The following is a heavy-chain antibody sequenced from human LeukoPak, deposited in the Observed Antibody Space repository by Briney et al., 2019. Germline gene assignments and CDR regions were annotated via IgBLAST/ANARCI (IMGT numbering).Heavy chain of an antibody. J-gene: IGHJ5*02. CDR3: TREASLEGWFDP. CDR2: ISAYNGNT. V-gene: IGHV1-18*01. CDR1: GYTFTSYG. Sequence: ASVKVSCKASGYTFTSYGISWVRQAPGQGLEWMGWISAYNGNTNYAQKLQGGVTMTTDTSTSTAYMELRSLRSDDTAVYYCTREASLEGWFDPWGQGTLVTVSS. D-gene: IGHD1-1*01.